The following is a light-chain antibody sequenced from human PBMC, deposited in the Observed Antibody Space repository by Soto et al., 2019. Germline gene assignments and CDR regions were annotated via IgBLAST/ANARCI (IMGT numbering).Light chain of an antibody. J-gene: IGLJ2*01. Sequence: QSALTQPASVSGSPGQSITISCIGTSGDIGGYNYVSWYQQHPGKAPKLLISEVTNRPSGVSNRFSGSKSGNTASLTISGLQAEDEADYYCSSYTTNITPVVFGGGTKVTVL. CDR2: EVT. CDR1: SGDIGGYNY. CDR3: SSYTTNITPVV. V-gene: IGLV2-14*01.